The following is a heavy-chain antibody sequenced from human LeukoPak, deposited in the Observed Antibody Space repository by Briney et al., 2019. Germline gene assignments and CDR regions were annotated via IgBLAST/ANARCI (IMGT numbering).Heavy chain of an antibody. CDR2: ISSSSSYI. V-gene: IGHV3-21*01. CDR1: GFTFSSYS. J-gene: IGHJ4*02. D-gene: IGHD6-19*01. Sequence: GGSLRLSCAASGFTFSSYSMNWVRQAPGKGLELVSSISSSSSYIYYADSVKGRFTISRDNAKHSLYLQMNSLRAEDTAVYYCARGDSSGWYVPYYFDYWGQGTLVTVSS. CDR3: ARGDSSGWYVPYYFDY.